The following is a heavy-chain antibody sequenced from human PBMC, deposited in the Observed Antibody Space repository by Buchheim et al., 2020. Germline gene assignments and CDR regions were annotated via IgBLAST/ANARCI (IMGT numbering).Heavy chain of an antibody. CDR3: ARRPKSFDY. CDR1: GGSFSGYS. J-gene: IGHJ4*02. CDR2: INNGGST. V-gene: IGHV4-34*01. Sequence: QVQLQQWGAGLLKPSETLSLTCAVYGGSFSGYSWSWIRQPPGKGLEWFGEINNGGSTTYNPSLKSQVTISVNRSKNRFSLKLSSVTAADTAVYYCARRPKSFDYWGQGTL.